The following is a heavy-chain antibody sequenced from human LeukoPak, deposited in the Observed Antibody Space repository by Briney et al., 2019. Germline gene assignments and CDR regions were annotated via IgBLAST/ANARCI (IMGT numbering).Heavy chain of an antibody. D-gene: IGHD6-19*01. CDR2: IQSKTYSEGT. CDR3: ARDHSGWSLDP. J-gene: IGHJ5*02. CDR1: GLSFGDYG. V-gene: IGHV3-49*04. Sequence: GGSLRLSCTPSGLSFGDYGMSRVRQAPGKGLEWVSFIQSKTYSEGTMYAASVRGRFTISRDDSRSTAYLQMNSLRVEDTAIYYCARDHSGWSLDPWGRGTLVTVSS.